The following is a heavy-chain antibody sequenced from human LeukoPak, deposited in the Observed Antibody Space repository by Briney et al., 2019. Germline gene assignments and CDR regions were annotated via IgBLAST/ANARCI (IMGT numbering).Heavy chain of an antibody. D-gene: IGHD6-13*01. CDR2: IYPGDSDT. V-gene: IGHV5-51*01. CDR3: ARHLYIAGGYYYYMDV. CDR1: GYSFTSYW. Sequence: GESLKISCKGSGYSFTSYWIGWVRQMPGKGLEWMGIIYPGDSDTRYSPSFQGQVTISADKSISTAYLQWSSLKASDTAMYYCARHLYIAGGYYYYMDVWGKGTTVTVSS. J-gene: IGHJ6*03.